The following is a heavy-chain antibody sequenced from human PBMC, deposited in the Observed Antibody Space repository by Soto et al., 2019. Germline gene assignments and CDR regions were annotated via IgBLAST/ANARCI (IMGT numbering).Heavy chain of an antibody. CDR2: IYYSGST. D-gene: IGHD3-10*01. CDR3: ARGGGGFYYYYYGMDV. V-gene: IGHV4-31*03. Sequence: LTCTVSGGSISSGGYYWSWIRQHPGKGLEWIGYIYYSGSTYYNPSLKSRVTISVDTSKNQFSLKLSSVTAADTAVYYRARGGGGFYYYYYGMDVWGQGTTVTVSS. CDR1: GGSISSGGYY. J-gene: IGHJ6*02.